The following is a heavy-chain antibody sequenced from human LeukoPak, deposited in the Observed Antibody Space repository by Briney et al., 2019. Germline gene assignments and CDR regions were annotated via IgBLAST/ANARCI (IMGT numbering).Heavy chain of an antibody. CDR2: ISYDGSNK. CDR3: ARGAYYDSSGYYHYFDY. Sequence: GGSLRLSCAASGFTFSSYAMHWVGQAPGKGLEWVAVISYDGSNKYYADSVKGRFTISRDNSKNTLYLQMNSLRAEDTAVYYCARGAYYDSSGYYHYFDYWGQGTLVTVSS. D-gene: IGHD3-22*01. V-gene: IGHV3-30-3*01. J-gene: IGHJ4*02. CDR1: GFTFSSYA.